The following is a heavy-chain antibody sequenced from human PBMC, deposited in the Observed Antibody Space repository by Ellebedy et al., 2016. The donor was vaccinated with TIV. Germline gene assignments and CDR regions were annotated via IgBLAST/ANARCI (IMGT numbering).Heavy chain of an antibody. D-gene: IGHD4-17*01. CDR3: ASRTRGDYPYFDY. CDR1: GFTVSSHY. J-gene: IGHJ4*01. V-gene: IGHV3-53*01. CDR2: IYSGGRT. Sequence: PGGSLRLSCVASGFTVSSHYMSWVRKAPGKGLEWVSLIYSGGRTYYADSVKGRFTISRDNSKNTLYLQMNSLRAEDTALYYCASRTRGDYPYFDYWGQGTLVTVSS.